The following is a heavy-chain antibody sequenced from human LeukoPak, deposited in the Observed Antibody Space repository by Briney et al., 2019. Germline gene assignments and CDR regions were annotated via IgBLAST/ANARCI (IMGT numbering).Heavy chain of an antibody. CDR2: INPNSGGT. V-gene: IGHV1-2*02. Sequence: ASVKVSCKASGYTFTDHYMHWVRQAPGQGLEWMGWINPNSGGTIYAQKFQGRVTMTRDTSISTAYMELSRLRSDDTAVYYCARDREAGDAFDIWGQGTMVTVSS. CDR3: ARDREAGDAFDI. J-gene: IGHJ3*02. D-gene: IGHD6-19*01. CDR1: GYTFTDHY.